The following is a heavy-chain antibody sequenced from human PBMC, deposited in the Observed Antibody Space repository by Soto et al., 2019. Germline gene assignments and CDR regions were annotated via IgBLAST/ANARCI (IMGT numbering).Heavy chain of an antibody. Sequence: PSESLSLTCIVSAGSISSGGYYWSWIRQHPGKGPEWIGYIYYSGSTYYNPSLKSRVTISVDRSKNQFSLKQSSVTAPDTAVYYSASSTRVIGIAAAPTNWFDRLGQGPRVTVSS. CDR3: ASSTRVIGIAAAPTNWFDR. J-gene: IGHJ5*02. CDR2: IYYSGST. CDR1: AGSISSGGYY. V-gene: IGHV4-31*03. D-gene: IGHD6-13*01.